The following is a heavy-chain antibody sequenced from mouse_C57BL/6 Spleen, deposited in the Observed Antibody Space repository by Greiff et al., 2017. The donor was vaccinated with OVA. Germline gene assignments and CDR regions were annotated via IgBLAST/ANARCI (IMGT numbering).Heavy chain of an antibody. Sequence: EVKLVESGGGLVKPGGSLKLSCAASGFTFSSYAMSWVRQTPEKRLEWVATISDGGSYTYYPDNVKGRFTISRDNAKNNLYLQMSHLKSEDTAMYYCARDWDGYSWFAYWGQGTLVTVSA. CDR1: GFTFSSYA. V-gene: IGHV5-4*01. CDR3: ARDWDGYSWFAY. CDR2: ISDGGSYT. J-gene: IGHJ3*01. D-gene: IGHD2-3*01.